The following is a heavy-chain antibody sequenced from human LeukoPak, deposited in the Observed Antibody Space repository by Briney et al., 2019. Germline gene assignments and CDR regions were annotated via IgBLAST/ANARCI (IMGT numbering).Heavy chain of an antibody. CDR3: ARGVNWIDP. J-gene: IGHJ5*02. D-gene: IGHD6-13*01. CDR1: GGSISTSGYY. V-gene: IGHV4-39*07. Sequence: SETLSLTCTVSGGSISTSGYYWGWIRQPPGKGLEYFASIDSSGNAYYNPSLQSRVTISIDTSKNQFSLKLSSVTAADTAVYYCARGVNWIDPWGQGTLVTVSS. CDR2: IDSSGNA.